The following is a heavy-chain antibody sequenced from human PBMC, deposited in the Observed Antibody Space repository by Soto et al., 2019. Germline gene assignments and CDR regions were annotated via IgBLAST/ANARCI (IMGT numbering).Heavy chain of an antibody. CDR3: ARSGDNYNVLDY. CDR2: SSNSGTFT. CDR1: GFTLSYHY. V-gene: IGHV3-11*03. J-gene: IGHJ4*02. Sequence: GGSLRLSCAASGFTLSYHYMSWIRQAPGKGLEWVSFSSNSGTFTKYADSVKGRFTISRDNAKNSLYLQINSLRGEDTAIYFCARSGDNYNVLDYWGPGTPVTVSS. D-gene: IGHD3-10*02.